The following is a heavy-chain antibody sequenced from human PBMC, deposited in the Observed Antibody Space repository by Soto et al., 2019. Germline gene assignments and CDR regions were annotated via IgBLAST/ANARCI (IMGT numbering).Heavy chain of an antibody. J-gene: IGHJ2*01. D-gene: IGHD5-12*01. V-gene: IGHV1-69*13. CDR3: ARSDRDGYNYDYWYFDL. Sequence: SVKVSCKASGGTFSSYAISWVRQAPGQGLEWMGGIIPIFGTANYAQKFQGRVTITADESTSTAYMELSSLRSEDTAVYYCARSDRDGYNYDYWYFDLWGRGTLVTVSS. CDR2: IIPIFGTA. CDR1: GGTFSSYA.